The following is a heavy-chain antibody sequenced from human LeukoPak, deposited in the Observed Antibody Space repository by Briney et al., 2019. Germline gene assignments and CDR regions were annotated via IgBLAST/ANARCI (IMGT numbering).Heavy chain of an antibody. D-gene: IGHD3-10*01. CDR3: TTSSMVRGTHH. V-gene: IGHV3-15*01. CDR2: IKSKTDGGTT. Sequence: GGSLRLSCAASGFTFSNAWMSWVRQAPGKGVEWVGRIKSKTDGGTTDYAAPGKGRFTISRDDSKNTLYLQMNSLKTEDTAVYYCTTSSMVRGTHHWGQGTLVTVSS. J-gene: IGHJ4*02. CDR1: GFTFSNAW.